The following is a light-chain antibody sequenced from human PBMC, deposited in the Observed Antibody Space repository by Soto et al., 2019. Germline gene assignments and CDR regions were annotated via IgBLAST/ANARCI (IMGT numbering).Light chain of an antibody. CDR1: QSVSSSY. CDR2: GAS. CDR3: QQLNSYPLT. J-gene: IGKJ4*01. V-gene: IGKV3-20*01. Sequence: EIVLTQSPGTLSLSPGERATLSCRASQSVSSSYLAWYQQKPGQAPSLLIYGASSRATGIPDRFSGSGSGTDFTLTISRLEPEDFAVYYCQQLNSYPLTFGGGTKVEIK.